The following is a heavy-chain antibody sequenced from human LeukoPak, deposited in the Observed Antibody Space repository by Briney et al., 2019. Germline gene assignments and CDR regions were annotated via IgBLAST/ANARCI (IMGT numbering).Heavy chain of an antibody. D-gene: IGHD3-22*01. CDR2: IYYSGST. V-gene: IGHV4-59*01. J-gene: IGHJ4*02. CDR1: GGSISSYY. Sequence: SETLSLTCTVSGGSISSYYWSWIRQPPGKGLEWIGYIYYSGSTNYNPSLKSRVTISVDTSKNQFPLKLSSVTAADTAVYYCARGFGTVVIYLDYWGQGTLVTVSS. CDR3: ARGFGTVVIYLDY.